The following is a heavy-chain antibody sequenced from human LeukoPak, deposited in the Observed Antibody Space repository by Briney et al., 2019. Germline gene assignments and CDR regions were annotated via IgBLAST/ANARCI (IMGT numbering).Heavy chain of an antibody. CDR3: VRSLYPSVANEYYSYYYMDV. Sequence: ASVKVSCRASGYTFTGYYMHWVRQAPGQGLEWMGRINPNSGGTNYAQKFQGRVTMTRATSISTAYMELRRLRSEDTAVYYCVRSLYPSVANEYYSYYYMDVWGKGTTVTVSS. V-gene: IGHV1-2*06. CDR1: GYTFTGYY. D-gene: IGHD5-12*01. J-gene: IGHJ6*03. CDR2: INPNSGGT.